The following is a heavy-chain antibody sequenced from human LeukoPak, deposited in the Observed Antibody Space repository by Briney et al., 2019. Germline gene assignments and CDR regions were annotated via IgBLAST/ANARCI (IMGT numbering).Heavy chain of an antibody. D-gene: IGHD3-16*02. CDR1: DDSITSYY. J-gene: IGHJ4*02. CDR2: IYDSGRT. CDR3: ARGGLYIWGRFRTYYFDY. Sequence: SETLSLTCTVSDDSITSYYWSWIRQPPGKGLEWIGYIYDSGRTNYNPSLKSRVTISVDTSKNKLSLKLSSVTAADTAVYYCARGGLYIWGRFRTYYFDYWDQGTLVTVSS. V-gene: IGHV4-59*12.